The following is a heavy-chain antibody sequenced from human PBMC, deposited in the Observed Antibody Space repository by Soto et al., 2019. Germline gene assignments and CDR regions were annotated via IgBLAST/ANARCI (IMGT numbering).Heavy chain of an antibody. Sequence: PSETLSLTCAVYGGFFIGYYWSWIRQPPWKGLEWIGEINHSGSTNYNPSLKSRVTISVDTSKNQFSLKLSSVTAADTAVYYCARVAQLTMVRGVIRGYYYYMDVWGKGTTVTVSS. J-gene: IGHJ6*03. D-gene: IGHD3-10*01. CDR2: INHSGST. CDR3: ARVAQLTMVRGVIRGYYYYMDV. CDR1: GGFFIGYY. V-gene: IGHV4-34*01.